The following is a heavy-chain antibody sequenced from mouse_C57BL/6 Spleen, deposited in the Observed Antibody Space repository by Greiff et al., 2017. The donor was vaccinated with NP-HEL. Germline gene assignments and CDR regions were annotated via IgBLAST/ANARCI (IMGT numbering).Heavy chain of an antibody. D-gene: IGHD1-1*01. V-gene: IGHV1-64*01. J-gene: IGHJ2*01. Sequence: QVQLQQPGAELVKPGASVKLSCKASGYTFTSYWMHWVKQRPGQGLEWIGMIHPNSGSTNYNEKFKSKATLTVDKSSSTAYMQLSSLTSEDSAVYYCARSNYYGSKYDFDYWGQGTTLTVSS. CDR2: IHPNSGST. CDR1: GYTFTSYW. CDR3: ARSNYYGSKYDFDY.